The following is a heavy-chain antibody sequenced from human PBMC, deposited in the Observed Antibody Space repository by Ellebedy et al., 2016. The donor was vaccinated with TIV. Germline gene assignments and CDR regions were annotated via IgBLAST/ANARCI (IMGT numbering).Heavy chain of an antibody. D-gene: IGHD2-2*01. Sequence: GESLKISCAASGFTFSTYAMSWVRQAPGKGLEWVSAVTPSGGSTDYADSVKGHFTISRDNSKNTLYLQMNSLRAEDTAVYYCAKYCGSTSCNAGRFAFDIWGQGTMVTVSS. J-gene: IGHJ3*02. CDR2: VTPSGGST. CDR3: AKYCGSTSCNAGRFAFDI. V-gene: IGHV3-23*01. CDR1: GFTFSTYA.